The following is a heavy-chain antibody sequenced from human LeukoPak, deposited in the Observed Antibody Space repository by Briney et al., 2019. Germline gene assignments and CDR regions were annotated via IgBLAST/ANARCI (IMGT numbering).Heavy chain of an antibody. V-gene: IGHV3-9*03. Sequence: GGSLRLSCAASGFTFDDYAMHWVRQAPGKGLEWVSGISWNSGSIGYADSVKGRFTISRDNAKNSLYLQMNSLRAEDMALYYCAKDIKPIAVAGGYFDYWGQGTLVTVSS. CDR1: GFTFDDYA. CDR2: ISWNSGSI. J-gene: IGHJ4*02. D-gene: IGHD6-19*01. CDR3: AKDIKPIAVAGGYFDY.